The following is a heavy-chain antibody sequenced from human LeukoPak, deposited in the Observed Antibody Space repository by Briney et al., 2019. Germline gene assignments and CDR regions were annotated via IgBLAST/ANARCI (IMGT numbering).Heavy chain of an antibody. CDR3: ARVPPTIFGVVIIPPYYYMDV. CDR1: GFTFSSYS. Sequence: GGSLRLSCAASGFTFSSYSMNWVRQAPGKGLEWVSSISSSSSYIYYADSVKGRFTISRDNAKNSLYLQMNSLRAEDTAVYYCARVPPTIFGVVIIPPYYYMDVWGKGTTVTVSS. CDR2: ISSSSSYI. D-gene: IGHD3-3*01. J-gene: IGHJ6*03. V-gene: IGHV3-21*01.